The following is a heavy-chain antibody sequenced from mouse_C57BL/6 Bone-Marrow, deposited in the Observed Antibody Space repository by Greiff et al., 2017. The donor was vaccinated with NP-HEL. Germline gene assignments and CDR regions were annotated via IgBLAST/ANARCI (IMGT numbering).Heavy chain of an antibody. Sequence: VKLMESGPGLVQPSQSLSITCTVSGFSLTSYGVHWVRQSPGKGLEWLGVIWSGGSTDYNAAFISRLSISKDNFKSQVFFKMNSLQADDTAIYYCARKDNWDGYAMDYWGQGTSVTVSS. D-gene: IGHD4-1*01. V-gene: IGHV2-2*01. J-gene: IGHJ4*01. CDR1: GFSLTSYG. CDR3: ARKDNWDGYAMDY. CDR2: IWSGGST.